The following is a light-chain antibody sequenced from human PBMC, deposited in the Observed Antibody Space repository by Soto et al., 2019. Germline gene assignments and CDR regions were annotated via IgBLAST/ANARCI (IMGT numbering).Light chain of an antibody. J-gene: IGLJ2*01. Sequence: QPVLSQSPAASASLGASVKLTCTLSSGHSSYAIAWHQQQPEKGPRYLMKLNSDGSHNKGDGIPDRFSGSSSEAERYLTISSLQAEDEADYYCQTWDTGIVVFGGGTKLTVL. CDR2: LNSDGSH. CDR1: SGHSSYA. CDR3: QTWDTGIVV. V-gene: IGLV4-69*01.